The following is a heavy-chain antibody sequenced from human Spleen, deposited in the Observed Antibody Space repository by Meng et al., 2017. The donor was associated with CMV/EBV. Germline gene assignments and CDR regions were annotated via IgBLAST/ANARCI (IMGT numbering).Heavy chain of an antibody. D-gene: IGHD2-2*01. CDR2: INPNSGGT. V-gene: IGHV1-2*02. CDR3: ARNIVVVPAAILYYYYGMDV. Sequence: ASVKVSCKASGYTFTGYYMHWVRQAPGQGLEWMGWINPNSGGTNYAQKFQGRVTMTRDTSISTAYMELSRLRSDDTAAYYCARNIVVVPAAILYYYYGMDVWGQGTTVTVSS. CDR1: GYTFTGYY. J-gene: IGHJ6*02.